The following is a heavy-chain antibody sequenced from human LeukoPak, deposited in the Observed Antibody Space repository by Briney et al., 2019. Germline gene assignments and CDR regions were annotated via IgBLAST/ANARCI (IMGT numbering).Heavy chain of an antibody. Sequence: GESLKISCKGSGSSFTSYWIGWVRQLPGKGLEWMGIIYPGDSDTRYSPSFQGQVTISADKSISTAYLQWSSLRASDTAMYYCARHRPAAAGYYYYSMDVWGKGTTVTVSS. V-gene: IGHV5-51*01. D-gene: IGHD2-2*01. CDR1: GSSFTSYW. CDR2: IYPGDSDT. CDR3: ARHRPAAAGYYYYSMDV. J-gene: IGHJ6*03.